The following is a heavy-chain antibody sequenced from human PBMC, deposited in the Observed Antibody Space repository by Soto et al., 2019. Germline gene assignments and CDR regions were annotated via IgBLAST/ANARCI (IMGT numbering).Heavy chain of an antibody. J-gene: IGHJ4*02. CDR1: GDSISSGVHS. CDR3: GRDVCGYASSGYANDY. CDR2: IFYIGSP. D-gene: IGHD3-22*01. V-gene: IGHV4-31*03. Sequence: SETLSLTCPVSGDSISSGVHSCSWIRQHPVKGLAWMGYIFYIGSPYYNPSLRSRVTISVDTSKNQFSLKLSSVPAADTAMYYRGRDVCGYASSGYANDYWGQGTLVSVSS.